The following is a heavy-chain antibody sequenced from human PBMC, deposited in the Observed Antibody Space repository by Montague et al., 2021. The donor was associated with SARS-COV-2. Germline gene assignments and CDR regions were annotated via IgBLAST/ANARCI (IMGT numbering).Heavy chain of an antibody. J-gene: IGHJ4*02. CDR1: GASISRSDYY. CDR3: ARLLPDGTDECTDISFDS. Sequence: SETLSLTCNVSGASISRSDYYWAWIRQPPGKGLEWIGSIYYIGNTYYNPSLESRVSISVDTSENQFSLKLRSVTAADTAVYYCARLLPDGTDECTDISFDSWGQGTLVTVSS. CDR2: IYYIGNT. V-gene: IGHV4-39*01. D-gene: IGHD2-8*01.